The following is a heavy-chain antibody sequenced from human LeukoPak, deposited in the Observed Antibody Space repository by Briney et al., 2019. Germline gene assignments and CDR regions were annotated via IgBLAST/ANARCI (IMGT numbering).Heavy chain of an antibody. Sequence: SVKDSCKASGGTFSCYAISWVRQAPGQGLEWMGRIMPILGIANYAQKFQGRVTITADKSTSTAYMELSSLRSEDTAVYYCATRYCSGGSCYSGVDYWGQGTLVTVSS. V-gene: IGHV1-69*04. D-gene: IGHD2-15*01. CDR2: IMPILGIA. CDR1: GGTFSCYA. J-gene: IGHJ4*02. CDR3: ATRYCSGGSCYSGVDY.